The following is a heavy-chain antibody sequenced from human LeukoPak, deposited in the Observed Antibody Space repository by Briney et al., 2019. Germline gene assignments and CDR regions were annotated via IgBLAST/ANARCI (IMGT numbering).Heavy chain of an antibody. CDR3: ARDQTPFY. J-gene: IGHJ4*02. Sequence: GGSLRLSCAASGFTFSSYSMNWVRQAPGKGLEWVSFISTSSTYIYYADSVKGRFTVSRDNANNSLYLQMSSLRAEDTAVYYCARDQTPFYWGQGSLVTVSS. V-gene: IGHV3-21*01. CDR2: ISTSSTYI. D-gene: IGHD2-15*01. CDR1: GFTFSSYS.